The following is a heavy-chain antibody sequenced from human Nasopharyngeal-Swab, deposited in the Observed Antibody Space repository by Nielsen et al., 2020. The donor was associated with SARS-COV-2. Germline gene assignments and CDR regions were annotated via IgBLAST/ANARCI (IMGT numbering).Heavy chain of an antibody. J-gene: IGHJ5*02. V-gene: IGHV4-59*13. CDR1: GGSISSYY. CDR2: IYYSGST. Sequence: SETLSLTCTVSGGSISSYYWSWIRQPPGKGLEWIWYIYYSGSTNYSPSLKSRVTISVDTSKNQFSLKLSSVTAADTAVYYCAREDSSSWSNWFDPWGQGTLVTVSS. CDR3: AREDSSSWSNWFDP. D-gene: IGHD6-13*01.